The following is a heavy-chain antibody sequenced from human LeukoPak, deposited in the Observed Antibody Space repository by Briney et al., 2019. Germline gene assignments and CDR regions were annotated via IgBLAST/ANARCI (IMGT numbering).Heavy chain of an antibody. CDR1: GFTFSSYS. CDR2: ISSSSTTI. CDR3: AKDRLLLARGVIDAFDI. V-gene: IGHV3-48*01. J-gene: IGHJ3*02. Sequence: GGSLRLSCAASGFTFSSYSMNWVRQAPGKGLEWVSYISSSSTTIYFADSVKGRFTISRDNSKNTLYLQMNSLRAEDTAVYYCAKDRLLLARGVIDAFDIWGQGTMVTVSS. D-gene: IGHD3-10*01.